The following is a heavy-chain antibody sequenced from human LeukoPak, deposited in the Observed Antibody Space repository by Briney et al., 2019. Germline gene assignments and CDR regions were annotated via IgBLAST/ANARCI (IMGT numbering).Heavy chain of an antibody. CDR3: VRDRSPGYFDY. J-gene: IGHJ4*02. V-gene: IGHV3-48*03. CDR2: ISSSGSTI. Sequence: GGSLRLSCAVSGFTFSSYEMNWVRQAPGKGLVWVSYISSSGSTIYYADSVKGRFTISRDNAKNSLFLQMNSLRAEDTAVYYCVRDRSPGYFDYWGQGTLVTVSS. D-gene: IGHD3-10*01. CDR1: GFTFSSYE.